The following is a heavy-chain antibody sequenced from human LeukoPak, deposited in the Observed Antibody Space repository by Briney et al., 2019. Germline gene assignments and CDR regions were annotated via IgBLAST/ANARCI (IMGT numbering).Heavy chain of an antibody. J-gene: IGHJ4*02. CDR2: ISAYNGNT. D-gene: IGHD3-22*01. CDR1: GYTFTSYG. Sequence: ASVKVSCKASGYTFTSYGISWVRQAPGQGLEWMGWISAYNGNTNYAQKLQGRVTMTTDTSTSTAYMELRSLRSDDTAVYYCARAKPTTYYYDSSGYYADYWGQGTLVTVSS. CDR3: ARAKPTTYYYDSSGYYADY. V-gene: IGHV1-18*01.